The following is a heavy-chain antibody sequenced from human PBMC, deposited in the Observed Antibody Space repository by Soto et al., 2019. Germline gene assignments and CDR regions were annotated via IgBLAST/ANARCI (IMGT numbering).Heavy chain of an antibody. CDR1: GFTFSSYG. Sequence: QVQLVESGGGVVQPGRSLRLSCAASGFTFSSYGMHWVRQAPGKGLEWVAVISYDGSNKYYADSVKGRFTISRDNSKNTLYLQMTSLSAEDTAVYYCAKEVWSGPMDVWGQGTTVTVSS. D-gene: IGHD3-3*01. CDR2: ISYDGSNK. CDR3: AKEVWSGPMDV. J-gene: IGHJ6*02. V-gene: IGHV3-30*18.